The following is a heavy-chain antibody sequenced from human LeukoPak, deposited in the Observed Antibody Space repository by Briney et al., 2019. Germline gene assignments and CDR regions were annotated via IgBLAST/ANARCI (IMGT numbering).Heavy chain of an antibody. CDR3: ARDRFRTYYYDSSGS. J-gene: IGHJ5*02. CDR1: GGSISSGGYY. CDR2: IYHSGST. D-gene: IGHD3-22*01. V-gene: IGHV4-30-2*01. Sequence: SETLSLTCTVSGGSISSGGYYWSWIRQPPGKGLEWIGYIYHSGSTYYNPSLKSRVTISVDRSKNQFSLKLSSVTAADTAVYYCARDRFRTYYYDSSGSWGQGTLVIVSS.